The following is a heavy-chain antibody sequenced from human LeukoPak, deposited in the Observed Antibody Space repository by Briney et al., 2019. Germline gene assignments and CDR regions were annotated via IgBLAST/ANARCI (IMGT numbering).Heavy chain of an antibody. V-gene: IGHV1-2*02. D-gene: IGHD3-22*01. J-gene: IGHJ4*02. CDR1: GYSFIGYF. CDR2: IDPNSGDT. CDR3: ARSGSTGYSLDY. Sequence: ASVKVSFKASGYSFIGYFIHWVRQAPGQGLEWMGCIDPNSGDTKYAQKFQGRVSMPRDTSTRTAYMELSRLRSDDTAVYFCARSGSTGYSLDYWGQGTLVTVSS.